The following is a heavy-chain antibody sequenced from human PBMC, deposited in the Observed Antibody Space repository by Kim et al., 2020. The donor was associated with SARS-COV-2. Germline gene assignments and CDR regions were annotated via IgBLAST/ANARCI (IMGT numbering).Heavy chain of an antibody. Sequence: TTYAQKFQGRVTIASDTSIPTAYMEGSGLRSDDTAVYYCARSVASSPHDYWGQGTLVTVSS. CDR3: ARSVASSPHDY. V-gene: IGHV1-2*02. J-gene: IGHJ4*02. D-gene: IGHD6-19*01. CDR2: T.